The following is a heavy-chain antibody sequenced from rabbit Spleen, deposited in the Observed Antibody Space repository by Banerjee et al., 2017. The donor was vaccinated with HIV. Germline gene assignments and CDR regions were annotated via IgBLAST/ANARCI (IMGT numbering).Heavy chain of an antibody. CDR3: ARDLVGVIGWNFYL. J-gene: IGHJ4*01. CDR1: GSDISNYV. V-gene: IGHV1S45*01. CDR2: IHPGMGT. D-gene: IGHD1-1*01. Sequence: QEQLKESGGGLVTPAGTLTLTCTASGSDISNYVISWVRQAPGKGLEWIGRIHPGMGTDYAGWVKGRFPISQTPSTTMTLEKTSLTAADTATYFCARDLVGVIGWNFYLWGPGTLVTVS.